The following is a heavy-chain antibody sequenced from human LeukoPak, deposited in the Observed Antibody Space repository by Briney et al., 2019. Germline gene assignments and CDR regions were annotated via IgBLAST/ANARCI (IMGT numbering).Heavy chain of an antibody. J-gene: IGHJ4*02. D-gene: IGHD1-1*01. CDR3: AKDLPAGNWNYFDY. Sequence: GGSLRLYCTASGFNIPEHTMHEVGQTPGKGVEGGFLFSYEDDNTYYADSVEGRFTISRDSSKNSLYLQMNSLRTEDTALYYCAKDLPAGNWNYFDYWGQGTLVTVSS. CDR2: FSYEDDNT. V-gene: IGHV3-43*01. CDR1: GFNIPEHT.